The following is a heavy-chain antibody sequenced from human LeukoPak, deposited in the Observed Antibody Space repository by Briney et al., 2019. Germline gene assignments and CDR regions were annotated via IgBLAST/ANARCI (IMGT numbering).Heavy chain of an antibody. CDR3: ARFIGYCSSTSCYNHGMDV. CDR2: IYSGGTK. J-gene: IGHJ6*02. Sequence: GGYLSLYCAASGFTVSSNYMSWVRQAPGKGLEWVSVIYSGGTKYYADSVKGRFTISRDNSKNTLYLQMNSLRAEDTAVYYCARFIGYCSSTSCYNHGMDVWGQGTTVTVSS. CDR1: GFTVSSNY. D-gene: IGHD2-2*02. V-gene: IGHV3-53*01.